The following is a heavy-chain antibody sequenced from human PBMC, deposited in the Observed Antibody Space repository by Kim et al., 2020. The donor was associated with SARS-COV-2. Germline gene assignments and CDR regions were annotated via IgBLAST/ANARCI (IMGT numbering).Heavy chain of an antibody. J-gene: IGHJ6*02. Sequence: GGSLRLSCAASGFTVSSNYMSWVRQAPGKGLEWVSVIYSGGSTYYADSVKGRFTVSRDNSKNTLYLQMNSLRAKDTAVYYCARSPSPIYDFLSLDDYYSFGMDVWGQGTTVTVS. CDR3: ARSPSPIYDFLSLDDYYSFGMDV. V-gene: IGHV3-53*01. CDR2: IYSGGST. CDR1: GFTVSSNY. D-gene: IGHD3-3*01.